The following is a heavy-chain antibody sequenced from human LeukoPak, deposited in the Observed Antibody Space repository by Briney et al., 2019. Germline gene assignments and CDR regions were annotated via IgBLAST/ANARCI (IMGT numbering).Heavy chain of an antibody. V-gene: IGHV3-48*03. Sequence: TGGSLRLSCAVSGFPFSIYEMNWVRRAPGKGLEWVSNIGSSGTTIYYADSVKGRFSISRDNAKSSLYLQMNSLRVEDTAVYYCALLAVASDFDYWGQGALVTVSS. D-gene: IGHD6-19*01. J-gene: IGHJ4*02. CDR2: IGSSGTTI. CDR3: ALLAVASDFDY. CDR1: GFPFSIYE.